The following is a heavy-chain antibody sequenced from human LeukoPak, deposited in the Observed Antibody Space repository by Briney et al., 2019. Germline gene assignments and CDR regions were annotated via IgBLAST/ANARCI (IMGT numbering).Heavy chain of an antibody. Sequence: GGSLRLSCAASGFTFDDYAMHWVRQAPGKGLEWVSSISSSSSYIYYADSVKGRFTISRDNAKNSLYLQMNGLRAEDTAVYYCARVVDIVVVPAAPDYYYMDVWGKGTTVTVSS. CDR3: ARVVDIVVVPAAPDYYYMDV. CDR1: GFTFDDYA. J-gene: IGHJ6*03. CDR2: ISSSSSYI. V-gene: IGHV3-21*01. D-gene: IGHD2-2*01.